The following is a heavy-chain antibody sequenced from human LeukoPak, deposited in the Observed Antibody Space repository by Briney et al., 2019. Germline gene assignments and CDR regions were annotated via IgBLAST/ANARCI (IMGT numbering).Heavy chain of an antibody. CDR1: GGSISISDYY. Sequence: TLSLTCTVSGGSISISDYYWGWIRQPPGKALEWLALIYWDDDKRYSPSLKSRLTITKDTSKNQVVLTMTNMDPVDTATYYCAHRQRKRQFVDYWGQGTLVTVSS. CDR2: IYWDDDK. J-gene: IGHJ4*02. CDR3: AHRQRKRQFVDY. V-gene: IGHV2-5*02. D-gene: IGHD3-10*01.